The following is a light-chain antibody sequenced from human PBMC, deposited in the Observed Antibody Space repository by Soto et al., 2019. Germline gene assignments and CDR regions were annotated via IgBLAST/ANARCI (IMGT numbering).Light chain of an antibody. Sequence: QSALTQPASVSGSPGQSITISCTGTSSDVGGYNYVSWYQQHPGKAPKLMIYDVTNRPSGVSSRFSGSKSGNTASLTISGLQAEDEADYYCASYKRSATYVIGTGTKVTV. J-gene: IGLJ1*01. CDR3: ASYKRSATYV. V-gene: IGLV2-14*01. CDR1: SSDVGGYNY. CDR2: DVT.